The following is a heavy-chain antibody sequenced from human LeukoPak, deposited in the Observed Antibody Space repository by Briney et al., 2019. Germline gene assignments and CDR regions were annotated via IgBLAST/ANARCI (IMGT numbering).Heavy chain of an antibody. CDR2: INGGGGGGT. J-gene: IGHJ5*02. CDR3: AKDAGYSSGWYGYNWFDP. V-gene: IGHV3-23*01. Sequence: GGSLRLSCAASGFTFSNYAMSWVRQAPGKGLEWVSGINGGGGGGTFHADSVRGRFTISRDNSKNTLYLQMSSLRAEDTAVYYCAKDAGYSSGWYGYNWFDPWGQGTLVTVSS. D-gene: IGHD6-19*01. CDR1: GFTFSNYA.